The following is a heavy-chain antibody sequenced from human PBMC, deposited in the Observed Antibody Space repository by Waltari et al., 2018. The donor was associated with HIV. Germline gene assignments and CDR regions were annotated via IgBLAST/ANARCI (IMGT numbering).Heavy chain of an antibody. D-gene: IGHD1-1*01. CDR3: AKDRQQYSYFGMDV. CDR1: GSFFSSYY. J-gene: IGHJ6*02. CDR2: LNPSGGAT. V-gene: IGHV1-46*01. Sequence: QVHLVQSGAEVKKPGASVKVSCQTSGSFFSSYYIHWVRQAPGQGLDWMGVLNPSGGATNYAQKFQGRVTMTTDTSTSTVYMELTNLRSEDTAVYYCAKDRQQYSYFGMDVWGQGTTVTVSS.